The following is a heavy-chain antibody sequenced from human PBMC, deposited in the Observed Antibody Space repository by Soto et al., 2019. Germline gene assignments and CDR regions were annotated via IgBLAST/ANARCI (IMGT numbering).Heavy chain of an antibody. J-gene: IGHJ6*02. CDR2: IYHSGST. V-gene: IGHV4-59*01. Sequence: SETLSLTCRVSGDSISDYYWSWLRQPPGKGLEWVGSIYHSGSTSYSPSLKSRVTITGNRSTKQSSLKLSSLVAEETAVYYCARGTRSFMQVWGQGTTVTVSS. D-gene: IGHD4-17*01. CDR3: ARGTRSFMQV. CDR1: GDSISDYY.